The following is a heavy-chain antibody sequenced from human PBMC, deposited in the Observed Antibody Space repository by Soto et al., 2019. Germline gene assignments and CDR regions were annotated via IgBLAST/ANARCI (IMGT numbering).Heavy chain of an antibody. J-gene: IGHJ4*02. CDR2: IYFGGTT. CDR1: GFSISPNY. V-gene: IGHV4-59*08. D-gene: IGHD3-22*01. CDR3: ARLGGYFQALDS. Sequence: SETLSLTCTFSGFSISPNYWSWVRQPPGKGLEWIGYIYFGGTTMYNPSLKSRVTISVDTSKNQFSLQLTSVTAADTAVYYCARLGGYFQALDSWGQGTLVTVSS.